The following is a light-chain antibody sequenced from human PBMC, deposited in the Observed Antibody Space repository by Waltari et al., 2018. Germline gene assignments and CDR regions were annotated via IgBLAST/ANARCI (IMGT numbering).Light chain of an antibody. V-gene: IGKV3D-15*01. J-gene: IGKJ4*01. CDR3: QQYNDWPLLT. CDR2: GAD. CDR1: ESVSVD. Sequence: VMTQSPATLSVSPGDRATLSCRASESVSVDVAWYQQRPGQAPRLLVYGADTRATGVPARFSGRGSGTEFTLTISSLQSEDFAVYYCQQYNDWPLLTFGGGTRVEIK.